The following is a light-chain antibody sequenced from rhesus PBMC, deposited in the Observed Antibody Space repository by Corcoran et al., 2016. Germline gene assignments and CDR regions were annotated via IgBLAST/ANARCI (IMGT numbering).Light chain of an antibody. V-gene: IGKV1-22*01. Sequence: DIQMTQSPSSLSASVGDRVTITCRASQGITDDLAWYQQKPGETPKLLIYEASSLQSGIPSRFSGSGSGTDFTLTINSLQSEDFATNYCQHYCTTPWTFGQGTKVEIK. CDR2: EAS. J-gene: IGKJ1*01. CDR1: QGITDD. CDR3: QHYCTTPWT.